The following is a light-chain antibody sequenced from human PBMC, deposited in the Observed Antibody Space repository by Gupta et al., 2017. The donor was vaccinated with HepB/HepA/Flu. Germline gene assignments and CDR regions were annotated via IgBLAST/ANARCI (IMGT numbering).Light chain of an antibody. Sequence: SVLTQPPSASGTPGQRVTISCTGSSSNIGSNTVNWYQQLPGTAPNLLIYSNNQRPSGVPDRCSGSKSGTSASLASSGLHAEDEADYYCAAWDDSRNGYVFGTGTKVTVL. CDR3: AAWDDSRNGYV. CDR2: SNN. CDR1: SSNIGSNT. J-gene: IGLJ1*01. V-gene: IGLV1-44*01.